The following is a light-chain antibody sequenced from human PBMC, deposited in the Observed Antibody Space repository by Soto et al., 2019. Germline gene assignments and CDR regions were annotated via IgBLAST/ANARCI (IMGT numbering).Light chain of an antibody. CDR1: QTISTY. CDR3: QHYNTYTWT. CDR2: KAS. V-gene: IGKV1-5*03. Sequence: DIQMTQSPSTLSASVGDRVTITCRASQTISTYLAWYQQKPGKAPKLLIYKASSLGSGVSSRFSGSGSGTDFTLTISSLQPDDSATYYCQHYNTYTWTFGLGTKVDI. J-gene: IGKJ1*01.